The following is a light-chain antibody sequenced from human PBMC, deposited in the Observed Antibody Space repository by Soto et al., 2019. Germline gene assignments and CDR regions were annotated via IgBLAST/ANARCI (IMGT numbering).Light chain of an antibody. J-gene: IGKJ4*01. CDR1: QSVSRNY. V-gene: IGKV3-20*01. CDR2: GAS. CDR3: QQYATSPLT. Sequence: EIVLTQSPGTLALSTGERATLSCRASQSVSRNYLAWYQQKPGQAPRHLIYGASSRATGIPDRFSGSGSGTDFTLTISRLEPEDFGVYFCQQYATSPLTFGGGTRWIA.